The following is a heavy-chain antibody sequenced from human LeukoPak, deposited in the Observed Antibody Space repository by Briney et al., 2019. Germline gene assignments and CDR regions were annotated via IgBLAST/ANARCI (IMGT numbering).Heavy chain of an antibody. CDR3: ARAPYDYGDFLRGGGLNYYYMDV. Sequence: SETLSLTCTVSGGSISSSSYYWGWIRQPPGKGLEWIGSIYYSGSTYYNPSLKSRVTISVDTSKNQFSLKLSSVTAADTAVYYCARAPYDYGDFLRGGGLNYYYMDVWGKGTTVTVSS. V-gene: IGHV4-39*07. CDR1: GGSISSSSYY. D-gene: IGHD4-17*01. CDR2: IYYSGST. J-gene: IGHJ6*03.